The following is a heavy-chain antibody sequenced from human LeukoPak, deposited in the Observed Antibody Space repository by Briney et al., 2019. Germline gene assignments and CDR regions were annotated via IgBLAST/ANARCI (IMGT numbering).Heavy chain of an antibody. CDR3: ASPGGSYYFDY. V-gene: IGHV4-39*01. Sequence: SETLSLTCTVSGGSISSSSYYRGWIRQPPGKGLEWIGSIYYSGSTYYNPSLKSRVTISVDTSKNQFSLKLSSVTAADTAVYYCASPGGSYYFDYWGQGTLVTVSS. CDR2: IYYSGST. J-gene: IGHJ4*02. CDR1: GGSISSSSYY. D-gene: IGHD1-26*01.